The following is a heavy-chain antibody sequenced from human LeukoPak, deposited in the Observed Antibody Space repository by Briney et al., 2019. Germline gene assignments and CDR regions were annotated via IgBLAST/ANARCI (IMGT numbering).Heavy chain of an antibody. CDR2: ISSSSSYI. D-gene: IGHD2-21*02. J-gene: IGHJ4*02. CDR3: ARTPTPYCGGDCYDFDY. CDR1: GFTFSSYS. Sequence: GGSLRLSCAASGFTFSSYSMNWVRQAPGKGLEWVSSISSSSSYIYYADSVKGRFTISRDNAKNSLYLQMNSLRAEDTAVYYCARTPTPYCGGDCYDFDYWGQGTLVTVYS. V-gene: IGHV3-21*01.